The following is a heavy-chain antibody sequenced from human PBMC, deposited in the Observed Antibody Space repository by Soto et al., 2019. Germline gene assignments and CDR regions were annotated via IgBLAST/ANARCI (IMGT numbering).Heavy chain of an antibody. CDR2: IYYSGST. J-gene: IGHJ4*02. Sequence: QVQLQESGQGLVKPSQTLSLTCTVSGGSISSGGYYWSWIRQHPGKGLEWIGYIYYSGSTYYNPSLKSRVTISVDTSKNQFSLKLSSVTAADTAVYYCARVPRYSSSWYVDYWGQGTLVTVSS. CDR1: GGSISSGGYY. D-gene: IGHD6-13*01. CDR3: ARVPRYSSSWYVDY. V-gene: IGHV4-31*03.